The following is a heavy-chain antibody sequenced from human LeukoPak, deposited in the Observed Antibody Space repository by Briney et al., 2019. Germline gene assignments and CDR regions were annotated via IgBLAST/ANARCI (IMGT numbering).Heavy chain of an antibody. V-gene: IGHV3-23*01. CDR3: AKDPSKFYDSSGHFDY. J-gene: IGHJ4*02. Sequence: GGSLRLSCAASGFTFSSYAMSWVRQAPGKGLEWVSAISGSGGSTYYADSVKGRFTISRDNSKNTLYLQMNSLRAEDTAVYYCAKDPSKFYDSSGHFDYWGQGTLVTVSS. CDR2: ISGSGGST. D-gene: IGHD3-22*01. CDR1: GFTFSSYA.